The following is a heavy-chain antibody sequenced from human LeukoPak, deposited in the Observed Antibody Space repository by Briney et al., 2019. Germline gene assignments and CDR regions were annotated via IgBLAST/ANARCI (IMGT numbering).Heavy chain of an antibody. V-gene: IGHV1-69*06. CDR2: IIPIFGTA. J-gene: IGHJ4*02. CDR3: ARDGVDIVATIED. Sequence: ASVKVSCKASGGTFSSYAISWVRQAPGQGLEWMGGIIPIFGTANYAQKFQGRVTITADKSTSTAYMELSSLRSEDTAVYYCARDGVDIVATIEDWGQGTLVTVSS. CDR1: GGTFSSYA. D-gene: IGHD5-12*01.